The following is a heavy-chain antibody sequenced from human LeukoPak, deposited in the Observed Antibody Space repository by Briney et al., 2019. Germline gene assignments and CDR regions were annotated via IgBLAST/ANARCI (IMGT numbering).Heavy chain of an antibody. CDR2: INDGGDT. V-gene: IGHV4-34*01. D-gene: IGHD5-24*01. CDR1: GGSFSGYD. J-gene: IGHJ6*03. CDR3: ARGLGWKVATMGLFFMDV. Sequence: PSETLSLTCGVYGGSFSGYDWSWVRQPPGKGLEWIGEINDGGDTNYNPSPKSRVTMSVDTSKNHFSLEVRSMTAADTAVYYCARGLGWKVATMGLFFMDVWGEGTTVTVSS.